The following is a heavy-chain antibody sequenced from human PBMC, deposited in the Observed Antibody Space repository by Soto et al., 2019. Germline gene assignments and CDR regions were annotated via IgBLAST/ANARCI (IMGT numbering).Heavy chain of an antibody. CDR2: VIPILGIA. V-gene: IGHV1-69*02. CDR1: GGTFSSYT. CDR3: ARTLVAATSSISFYMDV. J-gene: IGHJ6*03. D-gene: IGHD2-15*01. Sequence: SVKVSCKASGGTFSSYTISWVRQAPGQGLERMGRVIPILGIANYAQKFQGRVTITADKSTSTAHMELSSLRSEDTAVYYCARTLVAATSSISFYMDVWGKGTTVTVSS.